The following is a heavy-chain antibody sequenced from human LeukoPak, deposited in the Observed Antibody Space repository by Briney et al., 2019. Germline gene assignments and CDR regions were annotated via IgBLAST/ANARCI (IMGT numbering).Heavy chain of an antibody. J-gene: IGHJ5*02. CDR1: GYTFTGYD. V-gene: IGHV1-8*01. CDR3: ARGRDDYGDYRNWLDP. CDR2: MNPNSGNT. D-gene: IGHD4-17*01. Sequence: ASVKVSCKASGYTFTGYDINWVRQATGQGLEWMGWMNPNSGNTGYAQKFQGRVTMTRNTSISTAYMELSSLRSEDTAVYYCARGRDDYGDYRNWLDPWGQGTLVTVSS.